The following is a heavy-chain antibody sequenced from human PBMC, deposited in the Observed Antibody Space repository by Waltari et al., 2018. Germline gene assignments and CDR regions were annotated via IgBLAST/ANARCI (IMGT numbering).Heavy chain of an antibody. V-gene: IGHV3-30*01. J-gene: IGHJ1*01. D-gene: IGHD2-2*01. Sequence: QVHLVESGGGVVQSGKSLRLSCAASGFTIKDFAMHWVRQAPGQGLGWVAVRSADGTNKYYADSVKGRFTISRDNSGGTLYLQMNSLRPQDTAIYFCARGDCSSTSCYSLESWGHGTLVTVS. CDR3: ARGDCSSTSCYSLES. CDR2: RSADGTNK. CDR1: GFTIKDFA.